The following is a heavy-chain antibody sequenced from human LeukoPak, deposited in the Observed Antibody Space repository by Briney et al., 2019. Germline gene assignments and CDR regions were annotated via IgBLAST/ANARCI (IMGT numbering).Heavy chain of an antibody. CDR1: GGSISSGGYS. CDR3: ARHGSGYYRIDAFDI. Sequence: PSETLSLTCAVSGGSISSGGYSWSWIRQPPGKGLEWIGYIYHSGSTYYNPSLKSRVTISVDRSKNQFSLKLSSVTAAATAVYYCARHGSGYYRIDAFDIWGQGTMVTVSS. V-gene: IGHV4-30-2*01. J-gene: IGHJ3*02. CDR2: IYHSGST. D-gene: IGHD3-3*01.